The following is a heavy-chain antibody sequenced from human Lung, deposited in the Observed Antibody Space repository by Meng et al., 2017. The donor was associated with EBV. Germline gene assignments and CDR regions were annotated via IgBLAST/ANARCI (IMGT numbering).Heavy chain of an antibody. CDR3: ARFYCSSTSCPHVLFDY. CDR2: TSAYNGNT. CDR1: CCLLTGYA. Sequence: VQVVEAGAEVNELGSHVKVPVEASCCLLTGYAISGVRQAPGQGLQYMGWTSAYNGNTNYAQELQGRVTMTTDAATGTAYMELRSLRFDETAVYYCARFYCSSTSCPHVLFDYWGQGTLVTVSS. V-gene: IGHV1-18*01. J-gene: IGHJ4*02. D-gene: IGHD2-2*01.